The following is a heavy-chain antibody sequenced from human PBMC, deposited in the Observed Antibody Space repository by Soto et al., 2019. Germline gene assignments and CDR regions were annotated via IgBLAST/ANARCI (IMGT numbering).Heavy chain of an antibody. V-gene: IGHV3-30-3*01. CDR3: ARDRNYYGSGSQNIQYYYGMDV. J-gene: IGHJ6*02. Sequence: SLRLSCAASGFTFSSYAMHWVRQAPGKGLEWVAVISYDGSNKYYADSVKGRFTISRDNSKNTLYLQMNSLRAEDTAVYYCARDRNYYGSGSQNIQYYYGMDVWGQGTTVTVSS. CDR2: ISYDGSNK. CDR1: GFTFSSYA. D-gene: IGHD3-10*01.